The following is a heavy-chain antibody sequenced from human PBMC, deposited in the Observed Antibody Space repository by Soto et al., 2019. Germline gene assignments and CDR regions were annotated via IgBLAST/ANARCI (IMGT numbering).Heavy chain of an antibody. CDR1: GFTFSAYA. J-gene: IGHJ4*02. V-gene: IGHV3-23*01. CDR3: ARQDYSTTWYLNY. D-gene: IGHD6-13*01. Sequence: GGSLRLSCAASGFTFSAYAMTWVRQAPGKGLEWVSVISGSAGATHYADSVKGRFTISRDNSKNTLYLQMNSLRAEDTAVYYCARQDYSTTWYLNYWGQGTLVTVSS. CDR2: ISGSAGAT.